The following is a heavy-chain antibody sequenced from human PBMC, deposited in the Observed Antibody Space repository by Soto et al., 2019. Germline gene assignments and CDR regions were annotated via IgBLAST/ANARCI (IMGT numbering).Heavy chain of an antibody. Sequence: SETLSLTCAVYGGSFSGYYWSWIRQPPGKGLEWIGEINHSGSTNYNPSLKSRVTISVDTSRNQFSLTLSSVTAADTAVYYCARERNNNFFAPWGQGTLVTVSS. CDR3: ARERNNNFFAP. V-gene: IGHV4-34*01. J-gene: IGHJ5*02. CDR1: GGSFSGYY. CDR2: INHSGST.